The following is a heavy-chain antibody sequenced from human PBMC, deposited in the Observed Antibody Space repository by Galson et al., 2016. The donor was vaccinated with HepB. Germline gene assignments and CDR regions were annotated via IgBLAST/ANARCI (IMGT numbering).Heavy chain of an antibody. CDR1: GFTFTSYA. J-gene: IGHJ4*02. CDR2: IISNGGIT. CDR3: ARGGVGVGVDF. D-gene: IGHD2-2*01. Sequence: SLRLSCAASGFTFTSYAMHWVRQAPGKGLEYVSAIISNGGITYYANSVKGRFTISRDNSKNTLYLQMGSLTTEDMAVYYCARGGVGVGVDFWGQGTLVTVSS. V-gene: IGHV3-64*01.